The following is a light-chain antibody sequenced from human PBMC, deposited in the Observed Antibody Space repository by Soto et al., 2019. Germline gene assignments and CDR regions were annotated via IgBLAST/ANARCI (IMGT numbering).Light chain of an antibody. J-gene: IGKJ1*01. CDR1: QTISSW. Sequence: DIQMTQSPSTLSGSVGDRVTITCRASQTISSWLAWYQQKPGKAPKXLIYKASTLKSGVPSRFSGSGSGTELTITISSLQPDDGETYDGQHYNSYSEAFGQGTKVDI. V-gene: IGKV1-5*03. CDR2: KAS. CDR3: QHYNSYSEA.